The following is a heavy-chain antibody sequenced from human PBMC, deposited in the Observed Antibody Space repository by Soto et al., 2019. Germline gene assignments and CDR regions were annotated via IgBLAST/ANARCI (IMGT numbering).Heavy chain of an antibody. CDR3: ARQRQWPETDFDY. CDR1: GGSISSYY. CDR2: IYYSGST. D-gene: IGHD6-19*01. V-gene: IGHV4-59*08. Sequence: SETLSLTCTVYGGSISSYYWRWIRQPPGKGLEWIGYIYYSGSTNYNPSLKSRVTISVDTSKNQFSLKLSSVTAADTAVYYCARQRQWPETDFDYWGQGTLVTVSS. J-gene: IGHJ4*02.